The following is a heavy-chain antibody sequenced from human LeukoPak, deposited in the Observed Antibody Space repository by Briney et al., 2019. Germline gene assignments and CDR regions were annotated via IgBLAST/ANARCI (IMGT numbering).Heavy chain of an antibody. CDR2: INPNSGGT. CDR1: GYTFTGYY. Sequence: ASVKVSCKASGYTFTGYYMHWVRQAPGQGLEWMGWINPNSGGTNYAQKFQGRVTMTRDTSISTAYMELSRLRSDDTVVYYCARDLTSGYYGFLYWGQGTLVTVSS. J-gene: IGHJ4*02. CDR3: ARDLTSGYYGFLY. V-gene: IGHV1-2*02. D-gene: IGHD3-22*01.